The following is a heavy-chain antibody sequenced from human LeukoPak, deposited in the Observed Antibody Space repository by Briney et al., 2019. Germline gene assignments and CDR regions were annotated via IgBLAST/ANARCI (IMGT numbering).Heavy chain of an antibody. D-gene: IGHD2-2*01. CDR2: IIPNFGTA. CDR1: GGTFSSYA. V-gene: IGHV1-69*05. Sequence: SVKVSCKASGGTFSSYAISWVRQAPGQGLEWMGGIIPNFGTANYAQKFQGRVTITTDESTSTAYMELSSLRSEDTAVYYCSIAYNEVGYCSSTSCYGHDAFDIWGQGTMVTVSS. CDR3: SIAYNEVGYCSSTSCYGHDAFDI. J-gene: IGHJ3*02.